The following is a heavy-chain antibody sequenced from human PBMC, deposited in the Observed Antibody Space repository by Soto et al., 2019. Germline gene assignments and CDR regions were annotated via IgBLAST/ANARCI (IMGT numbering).Heavy chain of an antibody. CDR2: ISGSGGST. V-gene: IGHV3-23*01. D-gene: IGHD2-15*01. Sequence: PGGSLRLSCEASGFTFSRYAMRWVRQAQGKGLEWVSAISGSGGSTYYADSVKGRFTISRDNSKNTLYLQMNSLRAEDTAVYYCAKVGYCSGGSCYLQSTNAFDIWGQGTMVTVSS. J-gene: IGHJ3*02. CDR3: AKVGYCSGGSCYLQSTNAFDI. CDR1: GFTFSRYA.